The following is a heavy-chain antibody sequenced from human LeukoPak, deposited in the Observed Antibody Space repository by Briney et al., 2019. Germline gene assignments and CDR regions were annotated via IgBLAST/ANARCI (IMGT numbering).Heavy chain of an antibody. CDR2: IWFDGSSD. Sequence: GGSLRLSCTASGFNFSYYAMHWVRQAPGKGLAWVALIWFDGSSDYYEDSVKGRFTISRDNSKDTVFLQMNSLTVDDTAVYYCARLVGGTTGATDYWGQGSLVSVS. CDR3: ARLVGGTTGATDY. J-gene: IGHJ4*02. D-gene: IGHD1-26*01. CDR1: GFNFSYYA. V-gene: IGHV3-33*01.